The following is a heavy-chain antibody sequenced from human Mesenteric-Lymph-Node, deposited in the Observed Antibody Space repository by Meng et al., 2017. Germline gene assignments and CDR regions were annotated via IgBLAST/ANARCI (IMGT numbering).Heavy chain of an antibody. CDR2: ISGSGGST. CDR3: AKDSVLLWFGEELGAFDI. CDR1: GFTFSNYA. J-gene: IGHJ3*02. V-gene: IGHV3-23*01. D-gene: IGHD3-10*01. Sequence: GGSLRLSCAASGFTFSNYAMSWVRQAPGKGLEWVSAISGSGGSTFYADSGRFTISRDNSKNTLYLQMNSLRAEDTALYYCAKDSVLLWFGEELGAFDIWGQGTMVTVSS.